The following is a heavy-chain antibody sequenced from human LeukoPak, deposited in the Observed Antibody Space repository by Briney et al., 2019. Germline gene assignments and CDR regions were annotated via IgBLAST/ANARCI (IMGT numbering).Heavy chain of an antibody. CDR1: GFSFNTYW. D-gene: IGHD6-19*01. V-gene: IGHV3-7*03. CDR3: TTVAGDYYYYGMDV. J-gene: IGHJ6*02. Sequence: GGSLRLTCAVSGFSFNTYWMTWVRQAPGKGLEWVANIKQDGSEKYYVDSVKGRFTISRDNSKNTLYLQMNSLKTEDTAVYYCTTVAGDYYYYGMDVWGQGTTVTVSS. CDR2: IKQDGSEK.